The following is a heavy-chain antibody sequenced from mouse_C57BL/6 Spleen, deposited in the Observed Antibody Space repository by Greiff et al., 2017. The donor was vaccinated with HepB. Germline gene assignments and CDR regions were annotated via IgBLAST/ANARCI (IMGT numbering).Heavy chain of an antibody. CDR1: GYTFTSYW. CDR2: IYPGSGST. D-gene: IGHD1-1*01. CDR3: ARRYYYGSSWAMDY. V-gene: IGHV1-55*01. Sequence: QVQLQQPGAELVKPGASVKMSCKASGYTFTSYWITWVKQRPGQGLEWIGDIYPGSGSTNYNEKFKSKATLTVDTSSSTAYMQLSSLTSEDSAVYYCARRYYYGSSWAMDYWGQGTSVTVSS. J-gene: IGHJ4*01.